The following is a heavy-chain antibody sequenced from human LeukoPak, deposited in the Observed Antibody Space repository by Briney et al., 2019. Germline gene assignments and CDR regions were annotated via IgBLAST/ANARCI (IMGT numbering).Heavy chain of an antibody. D-gene: IGHD2-2*01. Sequence: PSETLSLTCTVSGGSISSGGYYWSWIRQPPGKGLEWIGYIYHSGSTYYNPSLKSRVTISVDRSKNQFPLKLSSVTAADTAVYYCARGDCSSTSCYFDYWGQGTLVTVSS. V-gene: IGHV4-30-2*01. CDR3: ARGDCSSTSCYFDY. J-gene: IGHJ4*02. CDR1: GGSISSGGYY. CDR2: IYHSGST.